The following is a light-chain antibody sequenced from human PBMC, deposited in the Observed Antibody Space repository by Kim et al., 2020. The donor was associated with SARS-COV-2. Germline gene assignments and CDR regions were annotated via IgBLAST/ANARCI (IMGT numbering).Light chain of an antibody. CDR1: QSVDIS. CDR2: DAS. V-gene: IGKV3-11*01. CDR3: QQRSIWPPGS. Sequence: EIVLTQSPATLSFSLGERATLSCRASQSVDISLAWYQQKPGQAPRLLIYDASNRATGIPARFSGSGSGTDFTLTISSLEPEDFAVYYCQQRSIWPPGSFGQGTKLDI. J-gene: IGKJ2*04.